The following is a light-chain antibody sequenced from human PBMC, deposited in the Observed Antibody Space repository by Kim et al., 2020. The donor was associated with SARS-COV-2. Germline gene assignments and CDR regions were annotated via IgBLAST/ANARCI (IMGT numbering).Light chain of an antibody. CDR2: AAS. V-gene: IGKV1-39*01. J-gene: IGKJ2*03. CDR3: QQSYSTPYG. Sequence: DIQMTQSPSSLSASVGDRVTITCRASQSISSYLNWYQQKPGKAPKLLIYAASSLQSGVPSRFSGSGSGTDFTLTISSLQPEDFATYYCQQSYSTPYGFGQETKLEI. CDR1: QSISSY.